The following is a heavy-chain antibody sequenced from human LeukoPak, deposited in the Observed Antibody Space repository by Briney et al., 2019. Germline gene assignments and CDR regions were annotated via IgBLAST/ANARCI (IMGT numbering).Heavy chain of an antibody. D-gene: IGHD1-20*01. CDR2: ISYDGSSK. J-gene: IGHJ4*02. CDR3: AKDLSYNWNYFDY. V-gene: IGHV3-30*18. CDR1: GFTFSVYG. Sequence: GGSLRLSCAASGFTFSVYGMHWVRQAPGKGLEWVAVISYDGSSKYYADSVKGRFTIYGDNSKDTLFVQMDSLRAEDTAVYYCAKDLSYNWNYFDYWGQGTLVTVSS.